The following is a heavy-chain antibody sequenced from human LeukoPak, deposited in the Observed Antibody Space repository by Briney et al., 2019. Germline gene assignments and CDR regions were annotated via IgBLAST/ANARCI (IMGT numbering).Heavy chain of an antibody. CDR1: GFTFSSYA. D-gene: IGHD6-13*01. Sequence: GGSLRLSCAASGFTFSSYAMSWVRQAPGKGLEWVSAISGSGGSTYYADSVKGRFTISRDNSKNTLYLQMNSLRAEDTAVYYCAKGRGMYSSSWYERFYFDYWGQGTLVTVSS. V-gene: IGHV3-23*01. CDR2: ISGSGGST. J-gene: IGHJ4*02. CDR3: AKGRGMYSSSWYERFYFDY.